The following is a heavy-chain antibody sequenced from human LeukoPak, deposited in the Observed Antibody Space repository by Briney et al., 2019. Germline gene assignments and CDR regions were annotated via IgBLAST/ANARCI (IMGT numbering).Heavy chain of an antibody. CDR2: INPNSGGT. Sequence: ASVKVSCKASGYTFTGYYMHWVRQAPGQGLEWMGRINPNSGGTNYARKFQGRVTMTRDTSISTAYMELSRLRSDDTAVYYCARSGDSSGYYYGERYWGQGTLVTVSS. CDR3: ARSGDSSGYYYGERY. J-gene: IGHJ4*02. V-gene: IGHV1-2*06. D-gene: IGHD3-22*01. CDR1: GYTFTGYY.